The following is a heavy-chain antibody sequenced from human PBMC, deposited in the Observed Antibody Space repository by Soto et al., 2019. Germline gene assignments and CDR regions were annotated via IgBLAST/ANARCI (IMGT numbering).Heavy chain of an antibody. CDR3: ARDVGPVTIFGEALSGYFDF. Sequence: PGGSLRLSCVASGFSFGTYWMSWVRQAPGKGLEWLASIKEDGSERYYLDSVKGRFTISRDNAKDSLSLQMNSLRGEDTAFYYCARDVGPVTIFGEALSGYFDFWGQGTLVTVSS. CDR1: GFSFGTYW. CDR2: IKEDGSER. J-gene: IGHJ4*02. D-gene: IGHD3-3*01. V-gene: IGHV3-7*03.